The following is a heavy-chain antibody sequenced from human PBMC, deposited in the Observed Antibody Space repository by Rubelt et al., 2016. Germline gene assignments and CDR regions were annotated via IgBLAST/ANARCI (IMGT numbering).Heavy chain of an antibody. J-gene: IGHJ4*01. D-gene: IGHD1-26*01. CDR3: ARWDVDYLDY. CDR2: IYYSGST. Sequence: QLQLQESGPGLVKPSETLSLTCTVSGGSISNYHWSWIRQPPGKGLEWIGYIYYSGSTNYNPSLMGRVTMSVDTSKNQFSLRLSSVTAADTAVYYCARWDVDYLDYWGQGTLVTVSS. CDR1: GGSISNYH. V-gene: IGHV4-59*01.